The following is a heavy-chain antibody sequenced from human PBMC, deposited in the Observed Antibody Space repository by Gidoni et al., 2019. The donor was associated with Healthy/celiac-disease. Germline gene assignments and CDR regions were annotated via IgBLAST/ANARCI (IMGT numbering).Heavy chain of an antibody. V-gene: IGHV3-30*18. CDR1: GFTFSSYG. J-gene: IGHJ4*02. CDR2: ISYDGSNK. Sequence: QVQLVESGGGVVQPGRSLRLSCAASGFTFSSYGMHWVRQAPGKGLEWVAVISYDGSNKYYADSVKGRFTISRDNSKNTLYLQMNSLRAEDTAVYYCAKDPWDTIFGVAPDYWGQGTLVTVSS. D-gene: IGHD3-3*01. CDR3: AKDPWDTIFGVAPDY.